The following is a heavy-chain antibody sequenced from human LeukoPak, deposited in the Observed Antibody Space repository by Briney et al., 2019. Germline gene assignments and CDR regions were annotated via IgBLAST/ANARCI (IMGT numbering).Heavy chain of an antibody. Sequence: GGSLRLSCAASGFTFSSYEMDWVRRAPGKGLEWVSYIGSSGGSRYYADSVKGRFTSSRDNAKNSLYLQMNSLRVEDTDVYYCAREDGDAFDIWGQGTVVSVSS. V-gene: IGHV3-48*03. CDR3: AREDGDAFDI. CDR2: IGSSGGSR. CDR1: GFTFSSYE. J-gene: IGHJ3*02. D-gene: IGHD5-24*01.